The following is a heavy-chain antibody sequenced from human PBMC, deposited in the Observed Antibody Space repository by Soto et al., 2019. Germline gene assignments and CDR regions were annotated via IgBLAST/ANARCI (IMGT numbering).Heavy chain of an antibody. Sequence: ASVKVSCKASGYTFTSYGISWVRQAPGQGLEWMGWISAYNGNTNYAQKLQGRVTMTTDTSTSTAYMELRSLRSDDTAVYYCARDSVAVSRDYYYYGMDVWGQGTTVTVSS. CDR3: ARDSVAVSRDYYYYGMDV. V-gene: IGHV1-18*01. J-gene: IGHJ6*02. D-gene: IGHD6-19*01. CDR1: GYTFTSYG. CDR2: ISAYNGNT.